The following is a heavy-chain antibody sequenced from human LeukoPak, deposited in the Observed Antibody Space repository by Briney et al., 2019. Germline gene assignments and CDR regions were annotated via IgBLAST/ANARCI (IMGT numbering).Heavy chain of an antibody. CDR3: ARLLDNDSSGYPDTFDV. CDR2: IYYSGRT. D-gene: IGHD3-22*01. Sequence: PSETLSLTCTVSGGSMTSHYWSWIRQPPGKGLEYIWHIYYSGRTYYKPSLQSRVTISVDTSKNHFSLRLTSVTAADTAVYYCARLLDNDSSGYPDTFDVWGQGTMVTVSS. CDR1: GGSMTSHY. J-gene: IGHJ3*01. V-gene: IGHV4-59*11.